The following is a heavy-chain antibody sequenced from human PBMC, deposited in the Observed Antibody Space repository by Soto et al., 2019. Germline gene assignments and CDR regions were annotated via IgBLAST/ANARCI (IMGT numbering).Heavy chain of an antibody. V-gene: IGHV3-7*05. CDR1: GFTFSSYW. CDR2: IKQDGSEK. J-gene: IGHJ6*02. CDR3: ARDLPVVTPGNYYYYGMDV. D-gene: IGHD2-2*01. Sequence: GGSLRLSCAASGFTFSSYWMSWVRQAPGKGLEWVANIKQDGSEKYYVDSVKGRFTISRDNAKNSLYLQMNSLRAEDTAVYYCARDLPVVTPGNYYYYGMDVWGQGTTVTVSS.